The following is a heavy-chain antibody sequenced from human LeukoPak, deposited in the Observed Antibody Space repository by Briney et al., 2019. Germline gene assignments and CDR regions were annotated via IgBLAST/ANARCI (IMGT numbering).Heavy chain of an antibody. CDR2: IYYSGST. CDR3: ARVRFGSGSLYYYYYYMDV. V-gene: IGHV4-39*01. CDR1: GDSISSTNYN. Sequence: SETLSLTCTVSGDSISSTNYNWGWIRQPPGKGLEWIGSIYYSGSTYYNPSLKSRVTISVDTSKNQFSLKLSSVTAADTAIYYCARVRFGSGSLYYYYYYMDVWGKGTTVTISS. D-gene: IGHD3-10*01. J-gene: IGHJ6*03.